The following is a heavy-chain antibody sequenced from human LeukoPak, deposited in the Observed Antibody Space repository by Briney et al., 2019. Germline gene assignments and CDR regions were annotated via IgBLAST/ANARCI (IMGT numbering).Heavy chain of an antibody. Sequence: GRSLRLSCAASGFTFDDYAMHWVRQAPGKGLEWVSGISWNSGSMGYADSVKGRFTISRDNARNSVNLQMDSLRVEDTAVYYCVKDTWAVVTAILDYWGQGTLVTVSS. J-gene: IGHJ4*02. CDR1: GFTFDDYA. CDR3: VKDTWAVVTAILDY. V-gene: IGHV3-9*01. D-gene: IGHD2-21*02. CDR2: ISWNSGSM.